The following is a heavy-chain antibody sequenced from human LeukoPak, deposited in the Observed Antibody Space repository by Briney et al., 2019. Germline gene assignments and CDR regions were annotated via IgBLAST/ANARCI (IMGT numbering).Heavy chain of an antibody. V-gene: IGHV4-59*01. CDR2: IYYGGST. D-gene: IGHD4/OR15-4a*01. CDR3: AGSASGTWLDS. Sequence: SETLSLICTVSGGSISLYYWSWIRQPPGKGLEWIGYIYYGGSTNYNPSLKCRVTISVDTSNKQFSLSLSSVTAADTAFYFCAGSASGTWLDSWGQGTLVTVSS. J-gene: IGHJ5*01. CDR1: GGSISLYY.